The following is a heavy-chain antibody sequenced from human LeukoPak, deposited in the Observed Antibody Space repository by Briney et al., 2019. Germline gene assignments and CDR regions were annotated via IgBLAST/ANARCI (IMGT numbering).Heavy chain of an antibody. Sequence: QTGGSLRLSCAASGFTFSSYGMHWVRQAPGKGLEWVAFIRYDGSNKYYADSVKGRFTISRDNSKNTLYLQMNSLRAEDTAVYYCAKDCLYSRGSDYWGQGTLLTVSS. CDR1: GFTFSSYG. D-gene: IGHD6-19*01. V-gene: IGHV3-30*02. CDR2: IRYDGSNK. CDR3: AKDCLYSRGSDY. J-gene: IGHJ4*02.